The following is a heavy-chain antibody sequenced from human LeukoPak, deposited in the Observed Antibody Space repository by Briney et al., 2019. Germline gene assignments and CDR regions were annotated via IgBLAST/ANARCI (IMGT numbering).Heavy chain of an antibody. J-gene: IGHJ3*02. CDR3: LAGGAFDI. CDR2: IKEDGSEK. D-gene: IGHD3-10*01. Sequence: PGGSLRLSCAASGFTFSSNWMSWVRQVPGKGLEWVANIKEDGSEKYYVDFVKGRFTISRDNAKNSLYLQMNSLRAEDTAVYYCLAGGAFDIWAQGTTVTVSS. CDR1: GFTFSSNW. V-gene: IGHV3-7*01.